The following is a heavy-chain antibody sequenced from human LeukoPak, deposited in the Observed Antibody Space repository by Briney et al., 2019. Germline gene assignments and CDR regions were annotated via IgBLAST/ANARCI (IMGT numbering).Heavy chain of an antibody. V-gene: IGHV3-30*18. CDR2: ISYDGSNK. Sequence: GGSLRLSCVASGFTFSRYGMHWVRQAPGKGLEWVALISYDGSNKYYADSVKGRFTISRDNSKNTLYVQMNSLRVEDTAVYYCVKFYSGSYPQLDYWGPGTLVTVSS. CDR3: VKFYSGSYPQLDY. CDR1: GFTFSRYG. D-gene: IGHD3-10*01. J-gene: IGHJ4*02.